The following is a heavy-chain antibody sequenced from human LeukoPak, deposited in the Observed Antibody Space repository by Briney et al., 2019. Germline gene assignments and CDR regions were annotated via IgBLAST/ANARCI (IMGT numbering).Heavy chain of an antibody. Sequence: PGGSLRLSCAASGFTFSNAWMSWVRQAPGKGLEWVGRIKSKTGGGTTDYAAPVKGRFTISRDDSKNTLYLQMNSLKTEDTAVYYCTRGALYGGYWGQGTLVTVSS. CDR1: GFTFSNAW. D-gene: IGHD2-2*02. V-gene: IGHV3-15*01. J-gene: IGHJ4*02. CDR3: TRGALYGGY. CDR2: IKSKTGGGTT.